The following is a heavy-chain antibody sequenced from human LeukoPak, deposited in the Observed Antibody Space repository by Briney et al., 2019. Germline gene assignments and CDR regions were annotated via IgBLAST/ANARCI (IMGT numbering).Heavy chain of an antibody. Sequence: PGGSLRLSCAASGFTFRTYWMHWLRQAPGKGLVWVSRINEDGSTTTYADSVKGRFTISRDNAKSTLYLQMNSLRAEDTAVYYCARGLGSPTDYWGQGTLVTVS. J-gene: IGHJ4*02. CDR1: GFTFRTYW. D-gene: IGHD1-26*01. V-gene: IGHV3-74*01. CDR3: ARGLGSPTDY. CDR2: INEDGSTT.